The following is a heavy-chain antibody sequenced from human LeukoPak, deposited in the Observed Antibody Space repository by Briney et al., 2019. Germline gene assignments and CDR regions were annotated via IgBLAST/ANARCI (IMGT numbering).Heavy chain of an antibody. V-gene: IGHV1-8*03. J-gene: IGHJ3*02. CDR1: GYTFTSYD. D-gene: IGHD4-17*01. CDR2: MNPNSGNT. Sequence: ASVKVSCKASGYTFTSYDINWVRQATGQGLEWMGWMNPNSGNTGYAQKFQGRVTITRNTSISTAYMELSSLRAEDTAVYYCAKAHLRPHGLDAFDIWGQGTMVTVSS. CDR3: AKAHLRPHGLDAFDI.